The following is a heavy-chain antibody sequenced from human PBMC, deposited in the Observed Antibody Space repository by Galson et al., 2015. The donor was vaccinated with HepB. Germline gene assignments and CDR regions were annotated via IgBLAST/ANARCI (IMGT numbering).Heavy chain of an antibody. J-gene: IGHJ6*03. D-gene: IGHD3-3*01. CDR1: GFTFDDYA. Sequence: SLRLSCAASGFTFDDYAMHWVRQAPGKGLEWVSGISWNSGSIGYADSVKGRFTISRDNAKNSLYLQMNSLRAEDTALYYCAKSPYYDFSYYYYMDVWGKGTTVTVSS. CDR3: AKSPYYDFSYYYYMDV. V-gene: IGHV3-9*01. CDR2: ISWNSGSI.